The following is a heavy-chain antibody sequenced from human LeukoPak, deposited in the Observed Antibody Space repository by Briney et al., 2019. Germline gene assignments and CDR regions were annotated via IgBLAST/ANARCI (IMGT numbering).Heavy chain of an antibody. J-gene: IGHJ6*02. CDR3: ARFRDYYYDSSGYYFGFYYYYYGMDV. D-gene: IGHD3-22*01. CDR1: GYTFTGYY. V-gene: IGHV1-2*06. Sequence: GASVKVSCKASGYTFTGYYMHWVRQAPGQGLEWMGRINPNSGGTNYAQKFQGRVTMTRDTSISTAYMELSRLRSDDTAVYYCARFRDYYYDSSGYYFGFYYYYYGMDVWGQGTTVTVSS. CDR2: INPNSGGT.